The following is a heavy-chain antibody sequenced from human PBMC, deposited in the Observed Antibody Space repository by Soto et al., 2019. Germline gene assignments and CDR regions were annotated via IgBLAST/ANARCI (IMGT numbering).Heavy chain of an antibody. J-gene: IGHJ4*02. Sequence: ASVKVSCKASGYTFTGYYMHWVRQAPGQGLEWMGWINPNSGGTNYAQKFQGRVTMTRDTSISTAYMELSRLRSDDTAVYYCAGENPVQLERRFDYWGQGTLVTVSS. V-gene: IGHV1-2*02. CDR3: AGENPVQLERRFDY. CDR1: GYTFTGYY. CDR2: INPNSGGT. D-gene: IGHD1-1*01.